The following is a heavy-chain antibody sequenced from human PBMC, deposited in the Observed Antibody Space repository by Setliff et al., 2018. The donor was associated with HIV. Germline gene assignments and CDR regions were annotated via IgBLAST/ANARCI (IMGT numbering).Heavy chain of an antibody. CDR1: GYSFTSYW. CDR3: ARGFYDMDV. Sequence: GESLKISCKGSGYSFTSYWISWVRQMPGKGLEWMGRIDPSNSNTNYSPSFQGHVTISADKSISTAYLQWSSLKASDTTMYYCARGFYDMDVWGQGTTVTVSS. V-gene: IGHV5-10-1*01. J-gene: IGHJ6*01. CDR2: IDPSNSNT.